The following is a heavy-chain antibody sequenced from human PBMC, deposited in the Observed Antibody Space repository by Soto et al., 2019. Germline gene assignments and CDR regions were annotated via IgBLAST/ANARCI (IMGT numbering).Heavy chain of an antibody. CDR1: GGSISTYY. Sequence: PSETLSLTCTVSGGSISTYYWSWIRQPAGKGLEWIGRIDTSGNTNYHPSPKSRVTMSVDTSKKQFSLKLTSVTAADTAVYYCARYSSNWFQTEGMDVWGQGTTVTVSS. CDR2: IDTSGNT. J-gene: IGHJ6*02. CDR3: ARYSSNWFQTEGMDV. D-gene: IGHD6-13*01. V-gene: IGHV4-4*07.